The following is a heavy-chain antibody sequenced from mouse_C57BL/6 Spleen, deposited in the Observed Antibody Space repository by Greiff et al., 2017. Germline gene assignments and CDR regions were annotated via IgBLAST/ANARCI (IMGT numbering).Heavy chain of an antibody. CDR1: GYTFTDYE. CDR3: TRGPMDD. CDR2: IDPETGGT. V-gene: IGHV1-15*01. J-gene: IGHJ4*01. Sequence: QVQLLQSGAELVRPGASVTLSCTASGYTFTDYEMHWVKQTPVHGLEWIGAIDPETGGTAYNQKFKGKAILTADKSYSTAFMELRSLTSEDSAVYYCTRGPMDDWGQGTSVTVSS.